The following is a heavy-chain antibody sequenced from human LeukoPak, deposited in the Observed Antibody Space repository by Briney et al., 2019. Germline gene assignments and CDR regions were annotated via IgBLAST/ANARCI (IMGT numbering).Heavy chain of an antibody. CDR1: GFTFSSSS. Sequence: PGGSLRLSSAASGFTFSSSSMNWVRQAPGKGLEWFSYISSSSSTIYYADSVKGRFTISRDNAKNSLYLQMNSLRDEDTAVYYCAREISGSVDYWGQGTLVTVSS. J-gene: IGHJ4*02. D-gene: IGHD1-26*01. CDR3: AREISGSVDY. V-gene: IGHV3-48*02. CDR2: ISSSSSTI.